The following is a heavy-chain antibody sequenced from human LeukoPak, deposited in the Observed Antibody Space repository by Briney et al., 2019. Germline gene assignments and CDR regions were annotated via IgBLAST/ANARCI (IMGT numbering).Heavy chain of an antibody. D-gene: IGHD3-22*01. Sequence: GGSLRLSCAASGFTFSDHYIDWVRQAPRKGLEWVGRTRDRANSYTTEYAASVKDRFTFSRDDSKNSVYLQMNSLKTEDTAVYYCARVGNSGGYYYPLDYWGQGTLVTVSS. J-gene: IGHJ4*02. CDR3: ARVGNSGGYYYPLDY. V-gene: IGHV3-72*01. CDR2: TRDRANSYTT. CDR1: GFTFSDHY.